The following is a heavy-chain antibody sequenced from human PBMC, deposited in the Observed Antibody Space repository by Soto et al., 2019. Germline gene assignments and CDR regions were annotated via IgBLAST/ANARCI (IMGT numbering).Heavy chain of an antibody. CDR2: IYYSGST. CDR3: ARDIATMVRGVITTEIHYYGMDV. CDR1: GGSISSGDYY. Sequence: QVQLQESGPGLVKPSQTLSLTCTVSGGSISSGDYYWSWIRQPPGKGLEWIGYIYYSGSTYYNPSLKSRVTISVDTSKNQFSLKLSSVTAADTAVYYCARDIATMVRGVITTEIHYYGMDVWGQGTTVTVSS. J-gene: IGHJ6*02. D-gene: IGHD3-10*01. V-gene: IGHV4-30-4*01.